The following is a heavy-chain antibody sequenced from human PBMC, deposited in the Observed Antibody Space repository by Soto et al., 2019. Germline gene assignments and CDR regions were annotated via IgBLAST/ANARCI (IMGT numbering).Heavy chain of an antibody. CDR2: ISYDGSNK. V-gene: IGHV3-30*18. J-gene: IGHJ4*02. Sequence: QVQLVESGGGGVQPGRSLRLSCAASGFTFSSYGMHWVRQAPGKGLEWVAVISYDGSNKYYADSVKGRFTISRDNSKNTLYLQMNSLRAEDTAVYYCAKAMATGADDDYWGQGTQVTVSS. CDR1: GFTFSSYG. D-gene: IGHD5-12*01. CDR3: AKAMATGADDDY.